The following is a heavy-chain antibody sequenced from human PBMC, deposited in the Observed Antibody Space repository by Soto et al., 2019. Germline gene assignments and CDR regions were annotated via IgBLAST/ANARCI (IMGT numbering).Heavy chain of an antibody. Sequence: VQLLESGGGLVQPGGSLRLSCTASGFTFSNYAMRWVRQAPGTGLEWVSSMSGSGGSTYYADSVKGRFTISRDNSKKTLDLHMSSLRAEDTAFYYCAKEPNYDFWSGYRYFDSWGQGSLVTVSS. D-gene: IGHD3-3*01. CDR2: MSGSGGST. V-gene: IGHV3-23*01. J-gene: IGHJ4*02. CDR3: AKEPNYDFWSGYRYFDS. CDR1: GFTFSNYA.